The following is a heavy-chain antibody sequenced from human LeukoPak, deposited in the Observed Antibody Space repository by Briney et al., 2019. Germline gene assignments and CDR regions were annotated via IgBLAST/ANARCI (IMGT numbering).Heavy chain of an antibody. D-gene: IGHD2-21*02. Sequence: GGSLRLSCVVSGFTFNRCWMNWVRQAPGKGLEWVAHINPDGRDTYYVDSVKGRFTISRDNAQNSMYLQMNSLRVKDTAVYYCTSWGDTTAEYFQRWGQGTLVTVSS. V-gene: IGHV3-7*01. J-gene: IGHJ1*01. CDR3: TSWGDTTAEYFQR. CDR1: GFTFNRCW. CDR2: INPDGRDT.